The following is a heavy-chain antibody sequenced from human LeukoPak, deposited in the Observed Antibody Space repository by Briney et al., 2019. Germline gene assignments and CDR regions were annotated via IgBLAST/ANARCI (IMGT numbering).Heavy chain of an antibody. V-gene: IGHV3-23*01. CDR3: AKSSYYDSSGYYREYYFDY. Sequence: SCKASGYTFTSYAMTWVRQAPGKGLEWVSSISGGGGSTYYADSVKGRFTIFRDNSKNTLYLQMNSLRAEDTAVYYCAKSSYYDSSGYYREYYFDYWGQGTLVTVSS. CDR1: GYTFTSYA. D-gene: IGHD3-22*01. CDR2: ISGGGGST. J-gene: IGHJ4*02.